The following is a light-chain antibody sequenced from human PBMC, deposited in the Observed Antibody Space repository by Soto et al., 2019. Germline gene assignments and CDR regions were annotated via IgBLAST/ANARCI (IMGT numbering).Light chain of an antibody. CDR2: EVT. J-gene: IGLJ1*01. CDR3: WSYESSSSFAV. Sequence: QSALTQPASVSGSPGQSITISCTGTSSDVGSYNLVSWYQQHPGKAPKLMIYEVTKRPSGVSNRFSGSKSGNTASLTISGLQAEDEAVYYCWSYESSSSFAVIGTGTKLTVL. V-gene: IGLV2-23*02. CDR1: SSDVGSYNL.